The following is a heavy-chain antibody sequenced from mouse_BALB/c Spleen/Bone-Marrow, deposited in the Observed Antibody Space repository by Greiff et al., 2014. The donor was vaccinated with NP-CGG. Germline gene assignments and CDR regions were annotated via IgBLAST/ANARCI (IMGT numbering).Heavy chain of an antibody. J-gene: IGHJ4*01. CDR3: SQGRRDALDY. CDR1: GYTFTSYY. CDR2: INPSNGGT. Sequence: QVQLQQSGAELVKPGASVKLSCKASGYTFTSYYMYWVKQRPGQGLEWFGEINPSNGGTNFNEKFKNKATLTVDKSSSTAYMQLSGLTSEDSAVYYCSQGRRDALDYWGQGTSVTVSS. V-gene: IGHV1S81*02.